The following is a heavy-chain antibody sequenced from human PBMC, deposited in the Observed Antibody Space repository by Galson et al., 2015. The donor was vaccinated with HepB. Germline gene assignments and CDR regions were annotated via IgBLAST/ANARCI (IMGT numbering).Heavy chain of an antibody. J-gene: IGHJ4*02. Sequence: SLRLSCAASGFTFDDYTMHWVRQAPGKGLEWVSLISWDGGSTYYADSVEGRFTISRDNSKNSLYLQMNSLRTEDTALYYCAKDIFSGYGDYALGGGFDYWGQGTLVTVSS. D-gene: IGHD4-17*01. V-gene: IGHV3-43*01. CDR3: AKDIFSGYGDYALGGGFDY. CDR1: GFTFDDYT. CDR2: ISWDGGST.